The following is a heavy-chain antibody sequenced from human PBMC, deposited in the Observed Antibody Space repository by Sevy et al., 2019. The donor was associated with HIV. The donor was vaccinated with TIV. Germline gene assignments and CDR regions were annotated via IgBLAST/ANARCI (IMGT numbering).Heavy chain of an antibody. CDR1: GYTFTSYG. CDR3: ARVRGIFGSGYNWFDP. Sequence: ASVKVSCKASGYTFTSYGISWVRQAPGQGLEWMGWLSAYNGKTNYAQKLQGRVTMTTDTSTSTAYMELRSLRSDDTAAYYCARVRGIFGSGYNWFDPWGQGTLVTVSS. J-gene: IGHJ5*02. V-gene: IGHV1-18*01. CDR2: LSAYNGKT. D-gene: IGHD3-16*01.